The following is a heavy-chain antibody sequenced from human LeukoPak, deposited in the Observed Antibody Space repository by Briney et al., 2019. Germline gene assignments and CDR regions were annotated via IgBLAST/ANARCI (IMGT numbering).Heavy chain of an antibody. V-gene: IGHV4-39*07. Sequence: SETLSLTCTVSGGSISGSTYYWGWIRQPPGKGLEWIGSIYYSGRTYYHPSLKSRVTISVDTSKNQFSLKLSSVTAADTAVYYCARYLPRGHGDFDYWGQGTLVTVSS. CDR3: ARYLPRGHGDFDY. CDR2: IYYSGRT. J-gene: IGHJ4*02. D-gene: IGHD4-17*01. CDR1: GGSISGSTYY.